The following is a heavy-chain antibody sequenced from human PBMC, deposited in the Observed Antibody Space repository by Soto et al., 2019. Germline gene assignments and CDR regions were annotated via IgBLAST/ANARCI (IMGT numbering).Heavy chain of an antibody. D-gene: IGHD3-3*01. CDR2: IRSKAYGGTT. Sequence: PGGSLRLSCTASGFTLGDYAMSWFRQAPGKGLEWVGFIRSKAYGGTTEYAASVKGRFTISRDDSKSIAYLQMNSLKTEDTAVYYCTREPLSYYDFWSAYPDAFDIWGQGTMVTVSS. J-gene: IGHJ3*02. V-gene: IGHV3-49*03. CDR1: GFTLGDYA. CDR3: TREPLSYYDFWSAYPDAFDI.